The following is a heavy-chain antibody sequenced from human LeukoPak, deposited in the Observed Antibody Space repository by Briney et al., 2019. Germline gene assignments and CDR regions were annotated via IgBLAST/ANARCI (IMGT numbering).Heavy chain of an antibody. CDR1: GFTFGDYA. CDR2: IRSKAYGGTT. Sequence: GGSLRLSCTASGFTFGDYAMSWFRQAPGKGLEWVGFIRSKAYGGTTEYAASVKGRFTISRDDSKSIAYLQMNSLRAEDTAVYYCARNAIPRLEWLLADYWGQGTLVTVSS. CDR3: ARNAIPRLEWLLADY. J-gene: IGHJ4*02. V-gene: IGHV3-49*03. D-gene: IGHD3-3*01.